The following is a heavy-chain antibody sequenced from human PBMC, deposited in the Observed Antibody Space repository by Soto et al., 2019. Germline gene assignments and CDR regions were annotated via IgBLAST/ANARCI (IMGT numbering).Heavy chain of an antibody. Sequence: QVQLQESGPGLVKPSGTLSLTCAVSGGSISSSNWWSWVRQPPGKGLEWIGEIYHSGSTNYNPSLKSRVTIPVDKSKNQFSLKLSSVTAADTAVYYCARRTHYSNYERHGMDVWVQGTTVTVSS. V-gene: IGHV4-4*02. J-gene: IGHJ6*02. CDR2: IYHSGST. D-gene: IGHD4-4*01. CDR3: ARRTHYSNYERHGMDV. CDR1: GGSISSSNW.